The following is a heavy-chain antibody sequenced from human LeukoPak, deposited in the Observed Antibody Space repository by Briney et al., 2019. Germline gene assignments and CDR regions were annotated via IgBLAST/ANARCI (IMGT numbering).Heavy chain of an antibody. CDR1: GGSFSGYY. CDR2: INHSGST. D-gene: IGHD3-22*01. CDR3: ARAYLVGVYYDSSGYYWVRDSYYFDY. J-gene: IGHJ4*02. Sequence: PSETLSLTCAVYGGSFSGYYWSWIRQPPGKGLEWIGEINHSGSTNYNPSLKSRVTISVDTSKNQFSLKLSSVTAADTAVYYCARAYLVGVYYDSSGYYWVRDSYYFDYWGQGTLVTVSS. V-gene: IGHV4-34*01.